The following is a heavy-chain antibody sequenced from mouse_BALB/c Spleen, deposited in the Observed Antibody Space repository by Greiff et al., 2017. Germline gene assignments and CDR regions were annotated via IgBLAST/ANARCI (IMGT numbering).Heavy chain of an antibody. D-gene: IGHD1-1*01. CDR2: ISSGGSYT. CDR1: GFTFSSYA. Sequence: EVKLMESGGGLVKPGGSLKLSCAASGFTFSSYAMSWVRQTPEKRLEWVATISSGGSYTYYPDSVKGRFTISRDNAKNTLYLQMSSLRSEDTAMYYCARHGDYYGSSNGDWYFDVWGAGTTVTVSS. J-gene: IGHJ1*01. V-gene: IGHV5-9-3*01. CDR3: ARHGDYYGSSNGDWYFDV.